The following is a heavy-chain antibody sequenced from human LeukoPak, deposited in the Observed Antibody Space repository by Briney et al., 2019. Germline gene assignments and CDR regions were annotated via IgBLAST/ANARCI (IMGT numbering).Heavy chain of an antibody. V-gene: IGHV3-30*18. Sequence: PGGSLRLSCAASGLTFSSYGMHWVRQAPGKGLEWVAVISYDGSNKYYADSVKGRFTISRDNSKNTLYLQMNSLRAEDTAVYYCAKAPGYSDYYGMDVWGKGTTVTVSS. CDR3: AKAPGYSDYYGMDV. D-gene: IGHD3-10*01. J-gene: IGHJ6*04. CDR2: ISYDGSNK. CDR1: GLTFSSYG.